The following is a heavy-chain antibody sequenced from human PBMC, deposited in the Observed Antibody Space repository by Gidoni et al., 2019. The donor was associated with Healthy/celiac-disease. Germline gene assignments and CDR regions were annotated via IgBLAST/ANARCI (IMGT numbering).Heavy chain of an antibody. CDR2: INHSGST. CDR1: GGSFSGYY. Sequence: QVQLQQWGAGLLKPSATLSLTCAVYGGSFSGYYWSWIRQPPGKGLEWIGEINHSGSTNYNPALKSRVTISVDTYKNQFSLKLSSVTAADTAVYYCARGGRRAKMVGATYYFDYWGQGTLVTVSS. CDR3: ARGGRRAKMVGATYYFDY. J-gene: IGHJ4*02. V-gene: IGHV4-34*01. D-gene: IGHD1-26*01.